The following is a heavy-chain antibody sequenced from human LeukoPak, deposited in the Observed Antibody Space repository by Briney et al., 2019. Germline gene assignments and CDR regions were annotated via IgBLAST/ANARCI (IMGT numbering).Heavy chain of an antibody. CDR1: GGSISSYY. J-gene: IGHJ4*02. CDR2: IYTSGST. Sequence: KPSETLSLTCTVSGGSISSYYWSWIRQPAGKGLEWIGRIYTSGSTNYNPSLKSRVTISVDKSKNQFPLKLSSVTAADTAVYYCARGGSSSSGRYFDYWGQGTLVTVSS. D-gene: IGHD6-6*01. V-gene: IGHV4-4*07. CDR3: ARGGSSSSGRYFDY.